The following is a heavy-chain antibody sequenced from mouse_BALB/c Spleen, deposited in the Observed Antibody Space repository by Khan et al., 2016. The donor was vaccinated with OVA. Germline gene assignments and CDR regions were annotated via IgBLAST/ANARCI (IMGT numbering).Heavy chain of an antibody. J-gene: IGHJ4*01. V-gene: IGHV3-2*02. CDR3: ARSLYYSFGYAFDC. Sequence: EVQLQESGPGLVKPSQSLSLTCTVTGYSITSDYAWNWIRQFPGNKLEWMGYISSTGSTSYNPSLKSRISITRDTSKNQFFLQLKSVTTEDTATXYWARSLYYSFGYAFDCLGRGTSVTVSS. CDR1: GYSITSDYA. D-gene: IGHD2-12*01. CDR2: ISSTGST.